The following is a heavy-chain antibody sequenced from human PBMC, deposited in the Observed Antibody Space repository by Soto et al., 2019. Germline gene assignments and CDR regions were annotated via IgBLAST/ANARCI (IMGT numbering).Heavy chain of an antibody. CDR1: GFTFSSYW. Sequence: GGSPRLSCTASGFTFSSYWMHWVHQAPGKGLVWVSRINSDGSTTNYADSVKGRFTISRDNAKNTLYLQMNSLRAEDTAIYYCATHCSTTSCIQYWGQGTLVTVSS. CDR3: ATHCSTTSCIQY. J-gene: IGHJ4*02. D-gene: IGHD2-2*01. V-gene: IGHV3-74*01. CDR2: INSDGSTT.